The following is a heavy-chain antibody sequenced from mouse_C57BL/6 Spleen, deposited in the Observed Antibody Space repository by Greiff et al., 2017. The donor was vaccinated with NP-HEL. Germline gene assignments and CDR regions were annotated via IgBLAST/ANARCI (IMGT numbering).Heavy chain of an antibody. V-gene: IGHV1-80*01. Sequence: VQLQQSGAELVKPGASVKISCKASGYAFSSYWMNWVKQRPGKGLEWIGQIYPGDGDTNYNGKFKGKATLTADKSSSTAYMQLSSLTSEDSAVYFCARVTTVPATGDYWGQGTTLTVSS. CDR1: GYAFSSYW. CDR3: ARVTTVPATGDY. J-gene: IGHJ2*01. D-gene: IGHD1-1*01. CDR2: IYPGDGDT.